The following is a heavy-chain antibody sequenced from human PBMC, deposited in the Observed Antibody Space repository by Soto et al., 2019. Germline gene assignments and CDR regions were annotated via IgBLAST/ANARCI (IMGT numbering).Heavy chain of an antibody. Sequence: PSETLSLTCTVSGGSISSGGYYWSWIRQHPGKGLEWIGYIYYSGSTYYNPSLKSRVTISVDTSKNQFSLKLSSVTAADTAVYYCARVCGPPSGYYDSSGYFFFDYWGQGTLVTVSS. D-gene: IGHD3-22*01. CDR2: IYYSGST. CDR1: GGSISSGGYY. CDR3: ARVCGPPSGYYDSSGYFFFDY. V-gene: IGHV4-31*03. J-gene: IGHJ4*02.